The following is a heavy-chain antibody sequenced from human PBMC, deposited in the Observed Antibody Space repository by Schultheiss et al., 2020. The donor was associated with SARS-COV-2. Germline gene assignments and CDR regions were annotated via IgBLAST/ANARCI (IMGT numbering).Heavy chain of an antibody. CDR2: IGGDGSGI. J-gene: IGHJ3*01. Sequence: GGSLRLSCVASGFTFSSYGMHWVRQAPGKGLEWVAVIGGDGSGINYADSVKGRFTISRDNSENTLYLQMNSLRAEDTALYYCARGANGIVLDLWGQGTMVTVSS. CDR3: ARGANGIVLDL. V-gene: IGHV3-33*08. D-gene: IGHD3-22*01. CDR1: GFTFSSYG.